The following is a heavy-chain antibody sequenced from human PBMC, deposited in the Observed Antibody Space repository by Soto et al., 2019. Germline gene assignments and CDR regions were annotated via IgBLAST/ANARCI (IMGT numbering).Heavy chain of an antibody. Sequence: SVKVSCKASGGTFSSYAISWVRQAPGQGLEWMGGIIPIFGTANYAQKFQGRVTITADESTSTAYMELSSLRSEDTAVYYCARDLPHLGTGGDSWGQGNLVTVSS. CDR1: GGTFSSYA. D-gene: IGHD3-10*01. CDR3: ARDLPHLGTGGDS. CDR2: IIPIFGTA. J-gene: IGHJ5*01. V-gene: IGHV1-69*13.